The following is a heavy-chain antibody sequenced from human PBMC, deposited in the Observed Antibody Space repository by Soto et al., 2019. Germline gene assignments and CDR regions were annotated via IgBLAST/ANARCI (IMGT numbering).Heavy chain of an antibody. V-gene: IGHV1-69*13. D-gene: IGHD2-8*01. CDR1: GGTFSSYA. Sequence: SVKVSFKASGGTFSSYAISCVRQAPVQWLEWMGGIIPIFGTANYAQKFQGRVTITADESTSTAYMELSSLRSEDTAVYYCARGPRKMVYPHDLWGQGTMVTDSS. CDR3: ARGPRKMVYPHDL. J-gene: IGHJ3*01. CDR2: IIPIFGTA.